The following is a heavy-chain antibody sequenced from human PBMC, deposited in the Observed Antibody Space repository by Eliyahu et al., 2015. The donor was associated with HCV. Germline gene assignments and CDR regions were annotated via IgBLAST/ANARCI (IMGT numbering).Heavy chain of an antibody. CDR1: GFTVSSNH. J-gene: IGHJ4*02. Sequence: EVQLVESGGDLVQPGGSLXLSCAASGFTVSSNHMSWVRQAPRKGLEWVSVIYSGGGTYYADSVKGRFTISRDISKNTLYLQMNSLRAEDTAVYYCIGNLVGGYWGQGTLVTVSS. D-gene: IGHD3-10*01. CDR3: IGNLVGGY. CDR2: IYSGGGT. V-gene: IGHV3-66*02.